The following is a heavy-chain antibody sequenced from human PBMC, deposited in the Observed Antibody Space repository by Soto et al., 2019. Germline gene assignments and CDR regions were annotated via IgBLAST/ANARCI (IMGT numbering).Heavy chain of an antibody. V-gene: IGHV4-34*01. CDR3: ATRITVFGLLIPQFDP. Sequence: PSETLSLTCAVYGGSVNGYYWNWIRQPPGKGLEWIGEINHTGGTLYNPSLKSRVTMSVDTSKNQFSLRLSSVTAADTAIYYCATRITVFGLLIPQFDPWGQGTKVTVSA. CDR1: GGSVNGYY. CDR2: INHTGGT. D-gene: IGHD3-3*01. J-gene: IGHJ5*02.